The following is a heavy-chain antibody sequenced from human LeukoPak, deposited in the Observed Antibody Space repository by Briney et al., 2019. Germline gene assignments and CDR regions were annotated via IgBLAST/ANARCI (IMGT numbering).Heavy chain of an antibody. CDR1: GFTFSSYS. Sequence: KPGGSLRLSCAASGFTFSSYSMNWVRQAPGKGLEWVSSISSSSSYIYYADSVKGRFTISRDNAKNSLYLQMNSLRAEDTAVYYCARDEYDILTGRPPMDVWGKGTTVTVSS. CDR3: ARDEYDILTGRPPMDV. D-gene: IGHD3-9*01. V-gene: IGHV3-21*01. CDR2: ISSSSSYI. J-gene: IGHJ6*03.